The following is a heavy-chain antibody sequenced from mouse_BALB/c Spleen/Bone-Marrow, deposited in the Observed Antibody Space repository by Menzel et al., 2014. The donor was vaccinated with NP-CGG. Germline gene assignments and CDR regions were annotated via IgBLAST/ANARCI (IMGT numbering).Heavy chain of an antibody. CDR3: ARQNGNYGYYYAMDY. Sequence: EVQLVESGGGLAKPGGSLKLSCAASGFTFSSYGMSWVRQTPEKRLEWVATISGGGSYTYYPDSVKGRFTISRDNAKNNLYLQMSSLRSEDTALYYCARQNGNYGYYYAMDYWGQGTSVTVSS. V-gene: IGHV5-9-2*01. CDR2: ISGGGSYT. D-gene: IGHD2-1*01. J-gene: IGHJ4*01. CDR1: GFTFSSYG.